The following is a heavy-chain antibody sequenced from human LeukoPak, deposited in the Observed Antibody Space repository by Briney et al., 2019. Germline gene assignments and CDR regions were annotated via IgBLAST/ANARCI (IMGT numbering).Heavy chain of an antibody. D-gene: IGHD2-2*01. J-gene: IGHJ4*02. CDR2: ISGSGGST. CDR1: GFTFSSYA. CDR3: AKVRADCSSTSCYLNYFDY. Sequence: GGSLRLSCAASGFTFSSYAMSWVRQAPGKGLEWVSAISGSGGSTYYADSVKGRFTISRDNSKNTLYLQMNSLRAEDTAVYYCAKVRADCSSTSCYLNYFDYWGQGTLVTVSS. V-gene: IGHV3-23*01.